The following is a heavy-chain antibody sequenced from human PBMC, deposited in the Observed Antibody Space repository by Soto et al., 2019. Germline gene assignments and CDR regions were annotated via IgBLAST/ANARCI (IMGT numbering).Heavy chain of an antibody. J-gene: IGHJ6*02. CDR3: ARICSSTSCYTRGYYYYGMDV. CDR1: GGSISSSSYY. Sequence: SETLSLTCTVSGGSISSSSYYWGWIRQPPGKGLGWIGSIYYSGSTYYNPSLKSRVTISVDTSKNQFSLKLSSVTAADTAVYYCARICSSTSCYTRGYYYYGMDVWGQGTTVTVSS. V-gene: IGHV4-39*01. CDR2: IYYSGST. D-gene: IGHD2-2*02.